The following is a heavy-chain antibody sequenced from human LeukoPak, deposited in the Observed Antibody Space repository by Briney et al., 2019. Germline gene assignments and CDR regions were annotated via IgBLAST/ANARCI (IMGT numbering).Heavy chain of an antibody. CDR1: GFTFSDYY. CDR3: AREGGTGFRYEGMDV. V-gene: IGHV3-11*01. J-gene: IGHJ6*02. Sequence: GGSLRLSCAAAGFTFSDYYMSWIRQAPGKGLEWVSHISSRDGAKYYADSVKGRFTISGDNAKNSLSLQMNSLRAEDTAVYYCAREGGTGFRYEGMDVWGQGTTVTVSS. D-gene: IGHD1-1*01. CDR2: ISSRDGAK.